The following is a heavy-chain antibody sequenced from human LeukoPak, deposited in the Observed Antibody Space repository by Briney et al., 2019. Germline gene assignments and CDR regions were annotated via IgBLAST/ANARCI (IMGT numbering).Heavy chain of an antibody. Sequence: SETLSLTCAVSGDSMSSSTYCWAWIRQPPGKGLEWIGSIFYGGRTYYNPSLKSRVTISTDTSKNQFSLKLTSVTAAETAVFFRARPLVGTAKIKWGQGTPVTVSS. J-gene: IGHJ4*02. CDR3: ARPLVGTAKIK. CDR1: GDSMSSSTYC. V-gene: IGHV4-39*01. D-gene: IGHD1-14*01. CDR2: IFYGGRT.